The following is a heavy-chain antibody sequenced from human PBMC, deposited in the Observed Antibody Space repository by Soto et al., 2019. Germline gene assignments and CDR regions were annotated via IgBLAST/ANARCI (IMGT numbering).Heavy chain of an antibody. D-gene: IGHD3-10*01. J-gene: IGHJ4*02. CDR3: AKKYSYGSGSYLFHFDY. CDR2: LSAGDGST. Sequence: GGSLRLSCVASGFTFSSSAMIWVRQAPGKGLEWVSILSAGDGSTYYADSVKGRFTISRDNSKNTLYLQMNSLRTEDTAVYYCAKKYSYGSGSYLFHFDYWGEGTLVTVSS. CDR1: GFTFSSSA. V-gene: IGHV3-23*01.